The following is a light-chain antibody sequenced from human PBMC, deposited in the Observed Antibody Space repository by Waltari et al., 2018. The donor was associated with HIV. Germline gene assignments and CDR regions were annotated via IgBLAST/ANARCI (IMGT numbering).Light chain of an antibody. CDR1: DSDFGLYNF. Sequence: SAVTQPASVSGLPGQSLTISSTGADSDFGLYNFVSWYQQHPGTLPRLILYDVGRRVSGMSHRCSGSMSGHTASPNYSGIRAEDEADYDCASFTGDHTLLYGGGTKVTVL. CDR3: ASFTGDHTLL. J-gene: IGLJ2*01. CDR2: DVG. V-gene: IGLV2-14*03.